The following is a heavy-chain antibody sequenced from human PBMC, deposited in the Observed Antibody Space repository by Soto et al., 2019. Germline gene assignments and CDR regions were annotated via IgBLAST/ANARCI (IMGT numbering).Heavy chain of an antibody. CDR3: ARHGSN. Sequence: QLQLQESGPGLVKPSETLSLTCTVSGVSISNSSYYWGWIRRPPGKGLEWIGPIYYSGITYYNPYLKSRVTISVDTSKNQFSLKLTSVTAADTAVYYCARHGSNWGQGTLVTVSS. CDR2: IYYSGIT. J-gene: IGHJ4*02. CDR1: GVSISNSSYY. V-gene: IGHV4-39*01.